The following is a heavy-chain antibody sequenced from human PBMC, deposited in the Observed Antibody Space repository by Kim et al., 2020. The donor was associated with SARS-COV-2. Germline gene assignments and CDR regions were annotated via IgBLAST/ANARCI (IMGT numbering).Heavy chain of an antibody. Sequence: SVKGRFPISRDNSKNTLYVQMTNLRGEDTAVYYCANARGSGARIQLWLEDWGQGTRVTVSS. D-gene: IGHD5-18*01. V-gene: IGHV3-23*01. J-gene: IGHJ4*02. CDR3: ANARGSGARIQLWLED.